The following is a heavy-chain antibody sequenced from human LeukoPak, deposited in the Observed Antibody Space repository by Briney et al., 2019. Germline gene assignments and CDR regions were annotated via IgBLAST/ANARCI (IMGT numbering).Heavy chain of an antibody. CDR2: LSYDGSNK. CDR3: VKQLVFGWYFDL. V-gene: IGHV3-30*03. J-gene: IGHJ2*01. Sequence: GGSLRLSCAASGFTFSSYGMHWVRQAPGKGLEWVAALSYDGSNKYYVDSVKGRFSISRDNSNNTLYLQMNSLRPEDTAVYYCVKQLVFGWYFDLWGRGTLVTVSS. CDR1: GFTFSSYG. D-gene: IGHD6-6*01.